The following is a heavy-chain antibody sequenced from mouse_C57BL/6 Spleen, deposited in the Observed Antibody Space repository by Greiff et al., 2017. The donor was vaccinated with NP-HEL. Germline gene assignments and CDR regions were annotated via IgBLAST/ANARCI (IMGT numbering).Heavy chain of an antibody. Sequence: EVQLQQSGAELVKPGASVKLSCTASGFHLPSAYMHCVQQRTEQGLEWIGRIDPEDGETKHAPKFQGKATITADTSSNTAYLQLSSLTSEDTAVYYCARSRDYDGGGVDYWGQGTTLTVAS. CDR1: GFHLPSAY. D-gene: IGHD2-4*01. CDR2: IDPEDGET. CDR3: ARSRDYDGGGVDY. V-gene: IGHV14-2*01. J-gene: IGHJ2*01.